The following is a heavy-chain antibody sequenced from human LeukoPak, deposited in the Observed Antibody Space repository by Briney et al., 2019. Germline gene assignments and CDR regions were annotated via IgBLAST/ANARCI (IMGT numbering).Heavy chain of an antibody. CDR1: GFTFDDYA. D-gene: IGHD6-13*01. CDR2: ISWDGGST. CDR3: AKDRGHSSSWYPSYYMDV. J-gene: IGHJ6*03. Sequence: GGSLRLSCAASGFTFDDYAMHWVRQAPGKGLEWVSLISWDGGSTYYADSVKGRFTISRDNSKNSLYLQMNSLRAEDTALYYCAKDRGHSSSWYPSYYMDVWGKGTTVTVSS. V-gene: IGHV3-43D*03.